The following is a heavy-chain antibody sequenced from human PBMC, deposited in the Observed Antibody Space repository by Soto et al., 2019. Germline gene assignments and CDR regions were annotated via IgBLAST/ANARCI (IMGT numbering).Heavy chain of an antibody. D-gene: IGHD3-9*01. J-gene: IGHJ6*02. CDR2: TYYRSKWYN. CDR1: GDSVSSNSAA. Sequence: SQTLSLTCVISGDSVSSNSAAWNWIRQSPSRGLEWLGRTYYRSKWYNDYAVSVKSRITINPDTSKNQFSLQLNSVTPEDTAVYYCARGGYDILTGYSGYYYYGMDVWGQGTTVTVSS. V-gene: IGHV6-1*01. CDR3: ARGGYDILTGYSGYYYYGMDV.